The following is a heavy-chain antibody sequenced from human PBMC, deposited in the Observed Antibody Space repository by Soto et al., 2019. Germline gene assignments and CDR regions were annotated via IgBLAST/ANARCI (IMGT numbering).Heavy chain of an antibody. CDR3: AKTRMVRGVIIPYFDY. CDR2: ISGSGGST. CDR1: GFTFSSYA. V-gene: IGHV3-23*01. D-gene: IGHD3-10*01. Sequence: EVQLLESEGGLVQPGGSLRLSCAASGFTFSSYAMSWVRQAPGKGLEWVSAISGSGGSTYYADSVKGRFTISRDNSKNTLYLQMNSLRAEDTAVYYCAKTRMVRGVIIPYFDYWGQGTLVTVSS. J-gene: IGHJ4*02.